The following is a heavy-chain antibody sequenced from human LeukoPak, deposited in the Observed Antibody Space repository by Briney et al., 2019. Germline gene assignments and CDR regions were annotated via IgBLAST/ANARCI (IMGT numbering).Heavy chain of an antibody. Sequence: PGGSLRLSCAASDFTFTSYAMSWVRQAPGKGLEWVSTISGSGSNTYYADSVKGRFTISRDNSKNTLYLQMNSLRAEDMAVYYCAKLRAVAHFDYWGQGTLVTVSS. V-gene: IGHV3-23*01. CDR1: DFTFTSYA. CDR3: AKLRAVAHFDY. D-gene: IGHD6-19*01. J-gene: IGHJ4*02. CDR2: ISGSGSNT.